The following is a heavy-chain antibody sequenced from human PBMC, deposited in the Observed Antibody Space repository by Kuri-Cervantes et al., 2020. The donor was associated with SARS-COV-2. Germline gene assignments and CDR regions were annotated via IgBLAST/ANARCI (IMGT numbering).Heavy chain of an antibody. CDR1: GYTFTSYD. J-gene: IGHJ6*03. CDR2: INPNSGGT. CDR3: ARDWPPSSYYDFWSGYSPYYYYYMDV. V-gene: IGHV1-2*02. D-gene: IGHD3-3*01. Sequence: ASVKVSCKASGYTFTSYDINWVRQATGQGLEWMGWINPNSGGTNYAQKFQGRVTMTRDTSTSTVYMELSSLRSEDTAVYYCARDWPPSSYYDFWSGYSPYYYYYMDVWGKGTTVTVSS.